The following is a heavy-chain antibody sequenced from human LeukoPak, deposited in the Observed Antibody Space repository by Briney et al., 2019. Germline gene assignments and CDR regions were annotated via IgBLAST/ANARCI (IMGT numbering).Heavy chain of an antibody. Sequence: MPSETLSLTCTVSGGSISSYYWSWLRQPPGKGLEWLGYIYYSGSTNYNPSLKSRVTISVDTSKNQFSLKLSSVTAADTAVYYCARSYYGSGSYPLDYWGQGTLVTVSS. D-gene: IGHD3-10*01. J-gene: IGHJ4*02. V-gene: IGHV4-59*01. CDR2: IYYSGST. CDR3: ARSYYGSGSYPLDY. CDR1: GGSISSYY.